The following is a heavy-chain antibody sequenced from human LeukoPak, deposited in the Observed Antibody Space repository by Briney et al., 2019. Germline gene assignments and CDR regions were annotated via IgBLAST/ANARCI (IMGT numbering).Heavy chain of an antibody. CDR2: ISSSSSYI. CDR1: GFTFSSYC. J-gene: IGHJ3*01. V-gene: IGHV3-21*01. Sequence: PGGSLRLSCEASGFTFSSYCMNWVRQAPGKGLEWVSSISSSSSYIYYADSVKGRFPISRDNAKNSLHLQMNSLRAEDTAVYYCGKDGNYYDRWGYTIDVFDFWGQGTMVTVSS. CDR3: GKDGNYYDRWGYTIDVFDF. D-gene: IGHD3-22*01.